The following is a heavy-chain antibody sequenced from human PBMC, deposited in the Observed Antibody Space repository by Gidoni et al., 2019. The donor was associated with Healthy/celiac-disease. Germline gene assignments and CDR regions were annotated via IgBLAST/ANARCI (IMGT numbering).Heavy chain of an antibody. CDR1: GGSISSYY. Sequence: QVQLQESGPGLVKPSETLSLTCTVSGGSISSYYWSWIRQPPGTGLEWIGYIYYSGSTNYNPSLKSRVTISVDTSKNQFSLKLSSVTAADTAVYYCARPLEMPKIESYSFDIWGQGTMVTVSS. J-gene: IGHJ3*02. D-gene: IGHD2-2*01. CDR2: IYYSGST. V-gene: IGHV4-59*08. CDR3: ARPLEMPKIESYSFDI.